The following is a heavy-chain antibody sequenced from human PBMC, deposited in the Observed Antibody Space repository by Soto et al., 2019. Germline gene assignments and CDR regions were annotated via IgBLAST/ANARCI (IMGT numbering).Heavy chain of an antibody. CDR1: GGSFSGYY. J-gene: IGHJ4*02. CDR3: AILAGGAGRGLDY. CDR2: INHSGST. Sequence: SETLSLTCAVYGGSFSGYYWSWIRQPPGKGLEWIGEINHSGSTNYNPSLKSRVTISVDTSKNQFSLKLSSVTAADTAVYYCAILAGGAGRGLDYWGQGTLVTVSS. V-gene: IGHV4-34*01. D-gene: IGHD3-16*01.